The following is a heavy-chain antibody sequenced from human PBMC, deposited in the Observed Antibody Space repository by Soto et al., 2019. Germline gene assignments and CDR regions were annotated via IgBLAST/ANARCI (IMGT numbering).Heavy chain of an antibody. CDR1: GFIFTRYS. J-gene: IGHJ4*02. Sequence: SGGSLRLSCAASGFIFTRYSMNWVRQAPGKGLEWVSSISSTTNYIYYGDSMKGRFTISRDNAENSLYLEMNSLRAEDTAVYYCARESEDLTSNFDYWGQGTLVTVSS. CDR2: ISSTTNYI. V-gene: IGHV3-21*06. CDR3: ARESEDLTSNFDY.